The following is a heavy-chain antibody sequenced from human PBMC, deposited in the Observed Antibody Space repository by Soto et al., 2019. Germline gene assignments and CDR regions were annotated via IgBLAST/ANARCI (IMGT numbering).Heavy chain of an antibody. J-gene: IGHJ5*02. CDR2: ISAGGGSA. CDR3: AKVYDSSGLGWFDP. Sequence: DEQLLESGGDLVQPGGSLRLSCAASGITFSSHAMAWVRQAPGKGLQWVSVISAGGGSAYYADSVKGRFTISRDNSNSRLSLQMNSLRAEDTAVYYCAKVYDSSGLGWFDPWGQGTLVTVSS. CDR1: GITFSSHA. V-gene: IGHV3-23*01. D-gene: IGHD3-22*01.